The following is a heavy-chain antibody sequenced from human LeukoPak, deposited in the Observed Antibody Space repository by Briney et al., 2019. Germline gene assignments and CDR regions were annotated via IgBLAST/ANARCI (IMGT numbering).Heavy chain of an antibody. CDR2: ISAYNGNT. CDR1: RYTFTSYG. J-gene: IGHJ5*02. V-gene: IGHV1-18*01. D-gene: IGHD4-23*01. CDR3: ARAPRTPTNWFDP. Sequence: GASVKVTCKASRYTFTSYGISWVRQAPGQGLEWMGWISAYNGNTNYAQKLQGRVTMTTDTSTSTAYMELRSLRSDDTAVYYCARAPRTPTNWFDPWGQGTLVTVSS.